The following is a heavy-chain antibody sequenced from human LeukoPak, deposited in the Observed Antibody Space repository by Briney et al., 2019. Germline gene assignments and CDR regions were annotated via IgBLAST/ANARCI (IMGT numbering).Heavy chain of an antibody. CDR2: IYTSGST. V-gene: IGHV4-61*02. CDR3: ARDERPFQEDAFDI. CDR1: GDSISSGNYY. Sequence: SETLSLTCIVSGDSISSGNYYWSWIRQPAEKGLEWIGRIYTSGSTNYNPSLKSRVTISIDTSKNQFSLKLSSVTAADTAVYYCARDERPFQEDAFDIWGQGTMVTVSS. J-gene: IGHJ3*02.